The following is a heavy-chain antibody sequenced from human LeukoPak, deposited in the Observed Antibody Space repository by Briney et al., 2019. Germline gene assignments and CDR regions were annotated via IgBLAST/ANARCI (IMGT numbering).Heavy chain of an antibody. D-gene: IGHD3-22*01. V-gene: IGHV1-69*13. Sequence: PVKVSCKASGGTFSSYAISWVRQAPGQGLEWMGGIIPIFGTANYAQKFQGRVTITADESTSTAYMELSSLRSEDTAVYYCARDDSSGYYRNWFDPWGQGTLVTVSS. CDR3: ARDDSSGYYRNWFDP. CDR1: GGTFSSYA. J-gene: IGHJ5*02. CDR2: IIPIFGTA.